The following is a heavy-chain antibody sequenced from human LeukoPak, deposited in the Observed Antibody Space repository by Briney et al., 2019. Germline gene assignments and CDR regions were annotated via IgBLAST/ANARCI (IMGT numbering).Heavy chain of an antibody. J-gene: IGHJ4*02. V-gene: IGHV1-2*02. CDR2: IIPNSGGT. CDR3: ARGRGARYYDSSGLYYFDY. CDR1: GYTFTDYY. Sequence: GASVRVSCKASGYTFTDYYIHWVRQAPGQGLEWMAWIIPNSGGTNYAQNFQGRVTMTRDTSINTAYMDLSRLTSDDTAVYYCARGRGARYYDSSGLYYFDYWGQGTLVTVYS. D-gene: IGHD3-22*01.